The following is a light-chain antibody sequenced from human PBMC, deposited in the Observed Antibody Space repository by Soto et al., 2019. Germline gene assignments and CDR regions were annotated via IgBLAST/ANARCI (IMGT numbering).Light chain of an antibody. CDR3: QQYNTYPWT. J-gene: IGKJ1*01. V-gene: IGKV1-5*01. CDR2: AAS. Sequence: DVQLTQAPSTLSASVGDRVTITCRASQSIGNWLAWYQQKPGKAPNLLIYAASTLQSGVPSRFSGSGSGTEFTLTISSLQPDDFVTYYCQQYNTYPWTFGQGTKVDI. CDR1: QSIGNW.